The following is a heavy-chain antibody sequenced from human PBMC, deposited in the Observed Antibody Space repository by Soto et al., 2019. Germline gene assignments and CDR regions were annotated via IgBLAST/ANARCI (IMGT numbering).Heavy chain of an antibody. CDR1: GASFSGYY. D-gene: IGHD5-12*01. Sequence: QVQLHQWGAGQLRASETLSLTCGVSGASFSGYYWSWIRHPPGKGLEWIGEVNDSGNSNYNPSLRRRVVISVNTPKNDFSLKMNTVTAADTGVYYCARVRRWLPEEMVDLWGQGALGTVSS. CDR3: ARVRRWLPEEMVDL. V-gene: IGHV4-34*01. J-gene: IGHJ5*02. CDR2: VNDSGNS.